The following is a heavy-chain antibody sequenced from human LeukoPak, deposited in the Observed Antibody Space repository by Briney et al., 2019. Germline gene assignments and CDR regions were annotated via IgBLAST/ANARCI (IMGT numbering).Heavy chain of an antibody. CDR3: ARMIETRYFDL. Sequence: PSETLSLTCAVSGGSISSGDHSWSWIRQPPGKGLEWIGYIYHSGSTYYNPSLKSRVTISVDTSKNQFSLKLSSVTAADTAVYYCARMIETRYFDLWGRGTLVTVSS. J-gene: IGHJ2*01. CDR1: GGSISSGDHS. CDR2: IYHSGST. V-gene: IGHV4-30-2*05. D-gene: IGHD3-22*01.